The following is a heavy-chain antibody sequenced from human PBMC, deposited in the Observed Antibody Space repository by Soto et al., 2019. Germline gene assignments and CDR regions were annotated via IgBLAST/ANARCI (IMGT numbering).Heavy chain of an antibody. Sequence: EVQLVESGGGLVQPGGSLRLSCVDSGFTFSSYWMSWVRQAPVKGLEWVGNIKQDGSEENYVDSVKGRFTISRDNAKNSMYLQMNSLRAEDTAGYYCERIASSGRGWDVWGQGTTVVVSS. CDR1: GFTFSSYW. J-gene: IGHJ6*02. CDR3: ERIASSGRGWDV. D-gene: IGHD3-10*01. V-gene: IGHV3-7*01. CDR2: IKQDGSEE.